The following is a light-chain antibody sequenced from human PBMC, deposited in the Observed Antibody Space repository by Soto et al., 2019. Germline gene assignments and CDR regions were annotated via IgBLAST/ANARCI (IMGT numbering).Light chain of an antibody. CDR1: SGHSSYA. J-gene: IGLJ3*02. Sequence: QLVLTQSPSASASLGASVKLTCTLSSGHSSYAIAWHQQQPEKGPRYLMKLNSDGSPSKGDGIPDRFSGSSSWAERYLTISGLQSEDEAADSSQTWGTGIPWVFGGGTNVTVL. CDR3: QTWGTGIPWV. CDR2: LNSDGSP. V-gene: IGLV4-69*01.